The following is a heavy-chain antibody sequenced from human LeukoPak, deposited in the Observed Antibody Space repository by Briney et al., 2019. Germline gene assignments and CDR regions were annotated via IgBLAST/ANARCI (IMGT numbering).Heavy chain of an antibody. J-gene: IGHJ2*01. CDR2: ISWNSGSL. V-gene: IGHV3-9*01. Sequence: PGRSLRLSCAASGFIFDDYAMHWVRQAPGKGLEWVSGISWNSGSLAYADSVEGRFTISRDNAKNSLYLQMNSLRTEDTALYYCARGLGGDQGYFDLWGRGTLATVSS. D-gene: IGHD3-10*01. CDR3: ARGLGGDQGYFDL. CDR1: GFIFDDYA.